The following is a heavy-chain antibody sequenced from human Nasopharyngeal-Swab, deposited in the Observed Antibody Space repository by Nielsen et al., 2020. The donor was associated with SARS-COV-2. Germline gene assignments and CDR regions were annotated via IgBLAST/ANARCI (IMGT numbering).Heavy chain of an antibody. D-gene: IGHD3-10*01. J-gene: IGHJ5*02. CDR3: ARVAEGSGGFDP. Sequence: GSLRLSCTVSGGSISSYCWSWIRQPAGKGLEWIGRIYTSGSTNYNPSLKSRVTMSVDTSKNQFSLKLSSVTAADTAVYYCARVAEGSGGFDPWGQGTLVTVSS. CDR1: GGSISSYC. CDR2: IYTSGST. V-gene: IGHV4-4*07.